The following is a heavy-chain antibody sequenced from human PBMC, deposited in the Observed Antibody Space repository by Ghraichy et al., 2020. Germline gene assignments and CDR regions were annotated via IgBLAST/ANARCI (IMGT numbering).Heavy chain of an antibody. Sequence: ASVKVSCKASGYTFTGYYMHWVRQAPRQGLEWMGWINPNSGGTNYAQKFQGRVTMTRDTSISTAYMELSRLRSDDTAVYYCAGTGVYYYGGMDVWGQGTTVTVSS. D-gene: IGHD3-10*01. J-gene: IGHJ6*02. CDR3: AGTGVYYYGGMDV. CDR2: INPNSGGT. CDR1: GYTFTGYY. V-gene: IGHV1-2*02.